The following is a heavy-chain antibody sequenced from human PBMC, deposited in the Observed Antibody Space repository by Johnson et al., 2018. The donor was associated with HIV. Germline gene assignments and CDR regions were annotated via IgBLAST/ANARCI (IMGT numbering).Heavy chain of an antibody. V-gene: IGHV3-20*04. CDR2: INWNGGST. D-gene: IGHD3-16*01. CDR1: GFTFDDYG. J-gene: IGHJ3*02. CDR3: ARDYETI. Sequence: VQLVESGGGLVQPGGSLKLSCAASGFTFDDYGMTWVRQAPGKGLEWVSGINWNGGSTYYADSVKGRFTISRDNSKDTLYLEMNSLRAEDTAVYYCARDYETIWGQGTMVTVSS.